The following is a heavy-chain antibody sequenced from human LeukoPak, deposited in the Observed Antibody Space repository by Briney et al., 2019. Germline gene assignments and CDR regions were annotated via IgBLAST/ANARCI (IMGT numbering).Heavy chain of an antibody. V-gene: IGHV4-59*08. CDR2: MFYSERI. Sequence: SETLSLTCNVSGASISGYYWSWVRQPPGKGLEWVGYMFYSERINYNPSLKSRVTISGDTSKNQFSLKLNSVTAADTAVYFCARALRPFGGVMSDFWGQGSLVTVSS. CDR3: ARALRPFGGVMSDF. CDR1: GASISGYY. J-gene: IGHJ4*02. D-gene: IGHD3-16*01.